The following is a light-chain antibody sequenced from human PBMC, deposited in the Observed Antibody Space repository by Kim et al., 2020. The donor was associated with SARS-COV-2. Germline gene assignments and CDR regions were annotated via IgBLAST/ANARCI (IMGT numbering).Light chain of an antibody. CDR1: SSNIGAGHD. Sequence: RVTISCTGSSSNIGAGHDVHWYQQIPGTSPKLLIYNNNNRPSGVPDRFSGSKSGTSASLAITGLQAEDEADYYCQSYDSSVSGSVFGGGTQLTVL. J-gene: IGLJ3*02. CDR3: QSYDSSVSGSV. CDR2: NNN. V-gene: IGLV1-40*01.